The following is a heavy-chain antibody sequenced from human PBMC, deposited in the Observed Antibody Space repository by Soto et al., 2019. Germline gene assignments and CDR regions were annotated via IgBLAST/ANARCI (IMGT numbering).Heavy chain of an antibody. V-gene: IGHV4-31*03. CDR2: IYHSGRT. CDR3: PRWVEVSLDYFDS. CDR1: GGSMSNGYYY. D-gene: IGHD1-20*01. Sequence: QVQLQESGPGLVKPSQTLSLTCTVSGGSMSNGYYYWSWVRQNPGKGLEWIGHIYHSGRTYYNPSLKTRVGISVDTAKNQLSLTRNSVTAADAAVYYGPRWVEVSLDYFDSWGQGTPVTVSS. J-gene: IGHJ4*02.